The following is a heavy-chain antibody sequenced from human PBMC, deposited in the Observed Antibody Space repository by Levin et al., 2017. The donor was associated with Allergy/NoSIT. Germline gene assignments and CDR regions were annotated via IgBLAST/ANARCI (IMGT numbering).Heavy chain of an antibody. D-gene: IGHD2-21*01. V-gene: IGHV5-51*01. J-gene: IGHJ4*02. CDR1: GYSFTSYW. Sequence: PGGSLRLSCQASGYSFTSYWFGWVRQRPGKGLEWMGLIFPSDSDTRVSPSFQGQIIMSVDKSISTAYLQWSSLKASDTGMYYCARRDSDGSNSFDYWGQGTLVTVSP. CDR2: IFPSDSDT. CDR3: ARRDSDGSNSFDY.